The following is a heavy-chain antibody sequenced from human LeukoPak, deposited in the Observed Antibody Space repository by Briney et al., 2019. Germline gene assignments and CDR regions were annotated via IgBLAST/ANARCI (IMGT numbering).Heavy chain of an antibody. CDR3: ARDDFWSGPDYYYYGMDV. V-gene: IGHV1-46*01. D-gene: IGHD3-3*01. J-gene: IGHJ6*02. CDR2: INPSGGAI. Sequence: ASVKVSCKASGYILTNCYMHWVRQAPGQGLEWMGMINPSGGAISNAQKFQGRVTITADESTSTAYMELSSLRSEDTAVYYCARDDFWSGPDYYYYGMDVWGQGTTVTVSS. CDR1: GYILTNCY.